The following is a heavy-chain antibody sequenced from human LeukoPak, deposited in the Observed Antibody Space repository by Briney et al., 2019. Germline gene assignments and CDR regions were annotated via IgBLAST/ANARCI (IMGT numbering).Heavy chain of an antibody. J-gene: IGHJ6*04. Sequence: GGSLRLSCAASGFTFNSYEMNWVRQAPGKGLEWXSYISTSGSTRYYADSVKGRFTISRDNTENSLYLQMNSLRAEDTAVYYCARGDGGYYYGMDVWGKGTTVTVSS. D-gene: IGHD4-23*01. CDR1: GFTFNSYE. CDR3: ARGDGGYYYGMDV. V-gene: IGHV3-48*03. CDR2: ISTSGSTR.